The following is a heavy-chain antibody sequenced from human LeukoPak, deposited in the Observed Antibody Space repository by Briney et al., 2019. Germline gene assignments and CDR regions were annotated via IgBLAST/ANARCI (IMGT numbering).Heavy chain of an antibody. J-gene: IGHJ4*02. CDR3: AKDPHSFFTIFGEFDY. V-gene: IGHV3-23*01. CDR1: GGSFSGYY. D-gene: IGHD3-3*01. Sequence: PSETLSLTCAVYGGSFSGYYWSWVRQAPGKGLEWVSAISGSGGSTYYADSVKGRFTISRDNSKNTLYLQMNSLRAEDTAVYYCAKDPHSFFTIFGEFDYWGQGTLVTVSS. CDR2: ISGSGGST.